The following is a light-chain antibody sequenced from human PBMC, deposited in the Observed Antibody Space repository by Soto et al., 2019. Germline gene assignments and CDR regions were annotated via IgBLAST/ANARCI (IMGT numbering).Light chain of an antibody. Sequence: IVLTQSPASLSASVGDRVTVTCRASQGISSAFAWYQQKPGKAPKVLIYDASRLQSGVPSRFSGSGSGTDFTLTISSLQPEDFATYYCQQFKSFPITFGQGTRLEIK. CDR2: DAS. J-gene: IGKJ5*01. CDR3: QQFKSFPIT. CDR1: QGISSA. V-gene: IGKV1-13*02.